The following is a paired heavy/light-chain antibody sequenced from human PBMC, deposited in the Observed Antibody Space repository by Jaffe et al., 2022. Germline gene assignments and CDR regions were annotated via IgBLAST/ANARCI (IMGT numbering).Heavy chain of an antibody. V-gene: IGHV3-74*01. Sequence: EVQLVESGGNIVQPGGSLRLSCAASGFTFSSYWMHWVRQTPGKGLVWVSRIRSDGSITNYADSVKGRFTISRDNAKNTLYLQMNSLRAEDTALYYCARPGGVHCDRTDCYSYLDNWGQGTPVTVSS. CDR1: GFTFSSYW. CDR3: ARPGGVHCDRTDCYSYLDN. CDR2: IRSDGSIT. J-gene: IGHJ4*02. D-gene: IGHD2-15*01.
Light chain of an antibody. CDR1: QSISAW. CDR2: KAS. V-gene: IGKV1-5*03. J-gene: IGKJ3*01. Sequence: DIQMTQSPSIMSASVGDSVTITCRASQSISAWLAWYQQKPGKAPKLLIYKASTLESGVPSRFSGSGSGTDFTLTISGLQPDDFATYYCQQYNTYFTFGPGTTVDI. CDR3: QQYNTYFT.